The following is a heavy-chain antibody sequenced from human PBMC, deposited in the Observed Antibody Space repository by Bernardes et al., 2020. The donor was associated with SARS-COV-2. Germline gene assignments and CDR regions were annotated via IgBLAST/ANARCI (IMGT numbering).Heavy chain of an antibody. CDR2: ISAYNGNT. CDR1: GYTFTSYG. V-gene: IGHV1-18*04. Sequence: ASVKVSCKASGYTFTSYGISWVRQAPGQGLEWMGWISAYNGNTNYAQKLQGRVTMTTDTSTSTAYMELRSLRSDDTAVYYCARVVYYDSSGYVFDYWGQGTLVNVSS. J-gene: IGHJ4*02. CDR3: ARVVYYDSSGYVFDY. D-gene: IGHD3-22*01.